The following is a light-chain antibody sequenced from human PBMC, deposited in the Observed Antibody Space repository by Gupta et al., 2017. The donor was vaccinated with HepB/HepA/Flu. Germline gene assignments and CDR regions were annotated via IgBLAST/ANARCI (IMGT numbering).Light chain of an antibody. J-gene: IGLJ2*01. Sequence: QSVLTQPPSVSEAPRQRVTIPCSGSSSNIGNNAVNWYQQLPGKSPKLLIYYDDLLPSGVSDRFSGSRSGTSASLAISGLQSEDEAEYYCAAWDDSLSGLVFGGGTKLTVL. CDR1: SSNIGNNA. CDR3: AAWDDSLSGLV. CDR2: YDD. V-gene: IGLV1-36*01.